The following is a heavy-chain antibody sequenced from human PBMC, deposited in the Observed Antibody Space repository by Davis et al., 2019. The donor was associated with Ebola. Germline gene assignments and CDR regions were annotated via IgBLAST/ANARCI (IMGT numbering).Heavy chain of an antibody. D-gene: IGHD2-15*01. Sequence: GESLKISCAASGFIFSSYIMSWVRQAPGKGLEWVSAISGSGGSTYYADSVKGRFTISRDNSKNTLYLQMNSLRAEDTAVYYCAKGGVVVAAPSDYWGQGTLVTVSS. V-gene: IGHV3-23*01. CDR1: GFIFSSYI. CDR2: ISGSGGST. CDR3: AKGGVVVAAPSDY. J-gene: IGHJ4*02.